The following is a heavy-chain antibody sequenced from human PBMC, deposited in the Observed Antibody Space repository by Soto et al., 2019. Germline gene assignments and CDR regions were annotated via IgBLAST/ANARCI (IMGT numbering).Heavy chain of an antibody. CDR3: TRHLPLSSGYVDY. V-gene: IGHV3-73*01. Sequence: PGGSLRLSCAASGFTFSGSAMHWVRQASGKGLEWVGRIRSKANSYATAYAASVKGGFTISRDDSKNTAYLQMNSLKTEDTAVYYCTRHLPLSSGYVDYWGQGTLVTVSS. J-gene: IGHJ4*02. CDR2: IRSKANSYAT. D-gene: IGHD3-22*01. CDR1: GFTFSGSA.